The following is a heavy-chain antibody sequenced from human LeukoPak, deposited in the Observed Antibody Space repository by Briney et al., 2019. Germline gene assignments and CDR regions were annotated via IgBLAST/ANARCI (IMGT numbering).Heavy chain of an antibody. CDR1: GGSISDYY. J-gene: IGHJ4*02. D-gene: IGHD6-19*01. V-gene: IGHV4-59*08. CDR3: ARRKRGSGGPFDY. Sequence: SETLSLTCTVSGGSISDYYWTWIRQSPGTGLEWIGYMDYSGSTAYNPSLKSRVTISIDTSKKQFSLELSSVTPADTAIYFCARRKRGSGGPFDYWGQGTLVTVSS. CDR2: MDYSGST.